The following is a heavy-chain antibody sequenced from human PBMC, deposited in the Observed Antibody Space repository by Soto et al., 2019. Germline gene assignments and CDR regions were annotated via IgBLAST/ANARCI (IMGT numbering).Heavy chain of an antibody. V-gene: IGHV4-59*01. D-gene: IGHD2-15*01. CDR3: ARDVPYCSGGSCYSVYAFDI. Sequence: SETLSLTCTVSGGSISSYYWSWIRQPPGKGLEWIGYIHYSGSTNYNPSLKSRVTISVDTSKNQFSLKLSSVTAADTAVYYCARDVPYCSGGSCYSVYAFDIWGQGTMVTVSS. CDR2: IHYSGST. CDR1: GGSISSYY. J-gene: IGHJ3*02.